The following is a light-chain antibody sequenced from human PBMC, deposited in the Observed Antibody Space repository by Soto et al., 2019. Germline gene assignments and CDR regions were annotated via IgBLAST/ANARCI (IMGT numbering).Light chain of an antibody. Sequence: EIVLTQSPGTLSLSPGERAALSCRASQRVSKSNIGWYQHKTGQAPRLLIYGATKTTSGVPDRFSGSGSGTDFTLTISSLDPEDSAVYYCQHYGSSFLPFGGGTKVDIK. CDR3: QHYGSSFLP. CDR2: GAT. V-gene: IGKV3-20*01. J-gene: IGKJ4*01. CDR1: QRVSKSN.